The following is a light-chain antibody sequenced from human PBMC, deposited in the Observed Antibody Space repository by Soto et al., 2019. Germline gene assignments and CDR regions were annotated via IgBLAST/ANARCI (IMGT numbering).Light chain of an antibody. Sequence: QSALTQPASVSGSPGQSITISCTGTSSDVGSYNLVSWYQQHPGKAPKLMILEDTERPSGVPDRFSGSKSGTSASLAISGLQSEDEADYSCSAWDDSLNGWVFGGGTQLTVL. CDR1: SSDVGSYNL. J-gene: IGLJ3*02. V-gene: IGLV2-14*02. CDR3: SAWDDSLNGWV. CDR2: EDT.